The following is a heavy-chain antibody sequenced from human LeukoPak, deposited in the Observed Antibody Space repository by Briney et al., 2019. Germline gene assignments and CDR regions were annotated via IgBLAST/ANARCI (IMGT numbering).Heavy chain of an antibody. V-gene: IGHV1-2*02. CDR1: GYTFTSYD. CDR2: INPNSGGT. Sequence: ASVKVSCKASGYTFTSYDINWVRQATGQGLEWMGWINPNSGGTNYAQKFQGRVTMTRDTSISTAYMELSRLRPDDTAVYYCARVRPKELDLVVDYWGQGTLVTVSS. J-gene: IGHJ4*02. D-gene: IGHD1-26*01. CDR3: ARVRPKELDLVVDY.